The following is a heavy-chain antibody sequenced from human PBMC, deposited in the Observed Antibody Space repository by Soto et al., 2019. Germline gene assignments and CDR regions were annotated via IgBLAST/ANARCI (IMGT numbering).Heavy chain of an antibody. CDR2: ISVSGIIT. CDR1: GFTFNTYA. V-gene: IGHV3-23*01. Sequence: GGSLRLSCAASGFTFNTYAMNWVRQAPGKGLEWVAEISVSGIITYYAPSVKGRFTISSDSSKDTLYLQMYSLRAEDTAIYYCAKSLSGLLSLGDFIYWGQGALVTVSS. D-gene: IGHD2-15*01. J-gene: IGHJ4*02. CDR3: AKSLSGLLSLGDFIY.